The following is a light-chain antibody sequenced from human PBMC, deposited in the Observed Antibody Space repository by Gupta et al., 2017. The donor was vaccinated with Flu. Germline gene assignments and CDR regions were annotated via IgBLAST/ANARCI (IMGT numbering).Light chain of an antibody. Sequence: SYVLIHPPSVSVAPGQTARLTGGGNNIGRKSVHWYQQRPGQAPVLIIFDDNVRPSGITARFSGSNSGDTATLTILRVEAGDEADFYCQVWDSSSDHPVVFGGGTNLAVL. V-gene: IGLV3-21*02. CDR2: DDN. J-gene: IGLJ2*01. CDR1: NIGRKS. CDR3: QVWDSSSDHPVV.